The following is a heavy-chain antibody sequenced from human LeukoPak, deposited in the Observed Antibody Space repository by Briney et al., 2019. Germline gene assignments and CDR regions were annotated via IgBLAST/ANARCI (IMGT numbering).Heavy chain of an antibody. CDR2: IRNSGSST. CDR1: GFTFSSYG. J-gene: IGHJ4*02. V-gene: IGHV3-23*01. D-gene: IGHD4-17*01. Sequence: PGGSLRLSCAASGFTFSSYGMNWVRQAPGKGLEWVSTIRNSGSSTSYADSVKGRFTISRDNSKNTLYLQLSSLRADDTALYYCAKQSHDYGGYMDFWGQGTLVTVSS. CDR3: AKQSHDYGGYMDF.